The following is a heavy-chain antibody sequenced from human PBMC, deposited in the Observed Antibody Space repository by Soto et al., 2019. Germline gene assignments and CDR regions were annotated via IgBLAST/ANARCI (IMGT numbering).Heavy chain of an antibody. CDR1: GFTFDDYA. CDR2: ISWNSGSI. D-gene: IGHD2-21*02. CDR3: AKDHIVVVVTAAFDI. J-gene: IGHJ3*02. Sequence: EVQLLESGGGLVQPGGSLRLSCAASGFTFDDYAMHWVRQAPGKGLEWVSGISWNSGSIGYADSVKGRFTISRDNAKNSLYLQMNSLRAEDTALYYCAKDHIVVVVTAAFDIWGQGTMVTVSS. V-gene: IGHV3-9*01.